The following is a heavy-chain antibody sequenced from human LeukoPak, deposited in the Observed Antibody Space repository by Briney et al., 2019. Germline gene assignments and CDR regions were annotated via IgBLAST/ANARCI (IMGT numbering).Heavy chain of an antibody. CDR1: GGSISSSSYY. V-gene: IGHV4-39*07. CDR3: ARDFHSSSSELDY. D-gene: IGHD6-6*01. Sequence: SETLSLTCTVSGGSISSSSYYWGWIRQPPGKGLEWIGSIYYSGSTYYNPSLKGRVTISVDTSKNQFSLKLSSVTAADTAVYYCARDFHSSSSELDYWGQGTLVTVSS. J-gene: IGHJ4*02. CDR2: IYYSGST.